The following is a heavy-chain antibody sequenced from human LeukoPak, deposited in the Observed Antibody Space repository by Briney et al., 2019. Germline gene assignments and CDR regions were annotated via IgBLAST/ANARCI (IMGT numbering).Heavy chain of an antibody. CDR3: ARAWYSSSWYSFPYYYYGMDV. J-gene: IGHJ6*02. V-gene: IGHV1-2*02. D-gene: IGHD6-13*01. CDR2: INPNSGGT. Sequence: ASVKVSCKASGYTFTGYYMHWVRQAPGQGLEWMGWINPNSGGTNYAQKFQGRVTMTRDTSISTAYMELSRLRSDDTAVYYCARAWYSSSWYSFPYYYYGMDVWGQGTTVTVSS. CDR1: GYTFTGYY.